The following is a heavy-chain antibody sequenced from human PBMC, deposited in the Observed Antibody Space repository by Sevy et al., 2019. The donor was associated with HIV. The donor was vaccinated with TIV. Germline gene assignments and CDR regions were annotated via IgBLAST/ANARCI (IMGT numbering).Heavy chain of an antibody. CDR3: ARGIDY. CDR2: VNLDGSEK. J-gene: IGHJ4*02. CDR1: GFSFSSYW. V-gene: IGHV3-7*01. Sequence: GGSLRLSCAASGFSFSSYWMTWFRQAPGKELEWVANVNLDGSEKYYVDSVKGRFTISRDNARNSLYLQMNSLRAEDTAVYYCARGIDYWGQGTLVTVSS.